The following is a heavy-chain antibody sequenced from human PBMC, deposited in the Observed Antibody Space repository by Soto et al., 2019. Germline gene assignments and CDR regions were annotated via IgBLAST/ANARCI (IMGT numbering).Heavy chain of an antibody. V-gene: IGHV3-9*01. D-gene: IGHD5-18*01. CDR1: GFTFDDYA. Sequence: GGSLRLSCAASGFTFDDYAMHWVRQAPGKGLEWVSGISWNSGSIGYADSVKGRFTISRDNAKNSLYLQMNSLRAEDTALYYCAKDIRHSYGGFDYWGQGTLVTSPQ. J-gene: IGHJ4*02. CDR2: ISWNSGSI. CDR3: AKDIRHSYGGFDY.